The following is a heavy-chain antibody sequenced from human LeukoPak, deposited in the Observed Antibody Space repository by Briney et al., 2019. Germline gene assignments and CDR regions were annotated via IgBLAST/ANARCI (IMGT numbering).Heavy chain of an antibody. Sequence: WASVKVSCKASGYTFTSYTMHWVRQAPGQRLEWMGWINTGNGNTKSSQGFQDRVTITRDTSASTAYMELSSLRSEDMAVYYCARGIWSSHIVGYYFDYWGQGTLVTVSS. CDR1: GYTFTSYT. D-gene: IGHD2-21*01. CDR3: ARGIWSSHIVGYYFDY. J-gene: IGHJ4*02. CDR2: INTGNGNT. V-gene: IGHV1-3*03.